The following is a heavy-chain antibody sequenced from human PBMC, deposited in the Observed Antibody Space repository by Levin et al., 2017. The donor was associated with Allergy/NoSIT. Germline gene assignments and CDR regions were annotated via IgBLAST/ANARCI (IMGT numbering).Heavy chain of an antibody. D-gene: IGHD6-19*01. CDR2: IYHSGST. J-gene: IGHJ4*02. Sequence: SETLSLTCAVSGGSISSSNWWSWVRQPPGKGLEWIGEIYHSGSTNYNPSLKSRVTISVDKSKNQFSLKLSSVTAADTAVYYCARSSSGWYRNFDYWGQGTLVTVSS. V-gene: IGHV4-4*02. CDR3: ARSSSGWYRNFDY. CDR1: GGSISSSNW.